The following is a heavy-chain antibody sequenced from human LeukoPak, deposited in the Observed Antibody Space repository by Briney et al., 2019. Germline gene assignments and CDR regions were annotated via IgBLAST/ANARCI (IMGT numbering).Heavy chain of an antibody. CDR3: AKAPPSSYYYYYGMDV. D-gene: IGHD6-13*01. Sequence: PGGSLRLSCAASGFTFSSYAMSWVRQAPGKGLERVSAISGSGGSTYYADSVKGRFTISRDISKNTLYLQMNGLRAEDTAVYYCAKAPPSSYYYYYGMDVWGQGATVTVSS. CDR1: GFTFSSYA. V-gene: IGHV3-23*01. J-gene: IGHJ6*02. CDR2: ISGSGGST.